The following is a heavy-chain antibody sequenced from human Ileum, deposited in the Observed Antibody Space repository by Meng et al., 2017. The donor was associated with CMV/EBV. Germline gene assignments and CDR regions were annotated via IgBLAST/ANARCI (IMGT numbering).Heavy chain of an antibody. CDR1: TFSSYA. J-gene: IGHJ4*02. V-gene: IGHV3-30*04. Sequence: TFSSYAIHWVRQAPGKGLEWVAVISYDGSNKYYADSVKGRFTISRDNSKNTLYLQMNSLRAEDTAVYYCAREWEGFDILTGYYPNIDYWGQGTLVTVSS. CDR2: ISYDGSNK. CDR3: AREWEGFDILTGYYPNIDY. D-gene: IGHD3-9*01.